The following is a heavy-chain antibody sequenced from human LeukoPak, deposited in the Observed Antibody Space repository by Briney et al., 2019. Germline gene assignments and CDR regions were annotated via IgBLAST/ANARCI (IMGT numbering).Heavy chain of an antibody. Sequence: PSETLSLTCTVSGGSISSYYWSWIRQPAGKGLEWIGRIYTSGSTNYNPSLKSRVTMSVDTSKNQFSLKLSSVTAADTAVYYCARGGYYYGSGSYYLDPWGQGTLVTVSS. V-gene: IGHV4-4*07. J-gene: IGHJ5*02. CDR2: IYTSGST. CDR1: GGSISSYY. D-gene: IGHD3-10*01. CDR3: ARGGYYYGSGSYYLDP.